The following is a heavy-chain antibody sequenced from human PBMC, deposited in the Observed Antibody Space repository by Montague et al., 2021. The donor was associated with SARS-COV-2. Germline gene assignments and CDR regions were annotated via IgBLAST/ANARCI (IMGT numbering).Heavy chain of an antibody. J-gene: IGHJ5*02. V-gene: IGHV4-34*01. D-gene: IGHD3-10*01. CDR1: GRSFSGYY. Sequence: SQTLSLTCAVYGRSFSGYYWGWIRQPPGKGLEWIGEINHSGSTNYNPSLKSRVTISVDTSKNQFSLKLSSVTAADTAVYYCARRNYYGSGSYYNSGFDPWGQGTLVTVSS. CDR2: INHSGST. CDR3: ARRNYYGSGSYYNSGFDP.